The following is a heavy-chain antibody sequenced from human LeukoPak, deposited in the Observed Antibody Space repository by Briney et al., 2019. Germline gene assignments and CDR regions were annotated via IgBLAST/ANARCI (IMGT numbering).Heavy chain of an antibody. V-gene: IGHV3-74*01. CDR2: INSDGGST. Sequence: GGSLRLSCAASGFTFRSYSMNCVRQAPGEGLGWVSRINSDGGSTSYADSVKGRFTISRDNAKNTLYPQMSSLRAEDTAVYYSARERRWGSGYYTKYNWLDPWGQGTLVTVSS. D-gene: IGHD3-3*01. CDR1: GFTFRSYS. CDR3: ARERRWGSGYYTKYNWLDP. J-gene: IGHJ5*02.